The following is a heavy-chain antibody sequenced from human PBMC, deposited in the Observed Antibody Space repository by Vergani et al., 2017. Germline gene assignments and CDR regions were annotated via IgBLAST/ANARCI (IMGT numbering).Heavy chain of an antibody. V-gene: IGHV4-61*01. CDR3: ARDPSDNTRSNYFDY. Sequence: QVQLQESGPGLVKPSETLSLTCTVSGGSVSSGSYYWSWIRQPPGKGLEWIGYIYYSGSTNYNPSLKSRVTISVDTSKNQFSLKLSSVTAADTAVYYCARDPSDNTRSNYFDYWGQGTLVTVSA. CDR1: GGSVSSGSYY. J-gene: IGHJ4*02. CDR2: IYYSGST. D-gene: IGHD2-2*01.